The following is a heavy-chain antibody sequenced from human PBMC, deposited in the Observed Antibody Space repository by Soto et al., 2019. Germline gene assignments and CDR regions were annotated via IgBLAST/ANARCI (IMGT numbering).Heavy chain of an antibody. CDR3: TPEGTGFDY. CDR1: GFTFSGSA. CDR2: IRSKANSYAT. V-gene: IGHV3-73*02. Sequence: EVQLVESGGGLVQPGGSLKLSCAASGFTFSGSAMHWVRQASGKGLEWVGRIRSKANSYATAYAPSVKGRFTVSRDDSRNTTYLQLDSLKSEAPAVYYCTPEGTGFDYWGQGTLVTVSS. D-gene: IGHD1-1*01. J-gene: IGHJ4*02.